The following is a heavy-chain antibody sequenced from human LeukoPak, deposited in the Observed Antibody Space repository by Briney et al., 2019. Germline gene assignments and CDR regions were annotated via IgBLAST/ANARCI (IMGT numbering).Heavy chain of an antibody. Sequence: GGSLRLSCAASGFTFSSYSMNWVRQAPGKGLEWVSSISSSSSYIYYADSVKGRFTISRDNSKNTLYLQMNSLRAEDTAVYYCAKDSSVTQPLDYWGQGTLVTVSS. V-gene: IGHV3-21*04. CDR2: ISSSSSYI. CDR1: GFTFSSYS. CDR3: AKDSSVTQPLDY. D-gene: IGHD2-21*02. J-gene: IGHJ4*02.